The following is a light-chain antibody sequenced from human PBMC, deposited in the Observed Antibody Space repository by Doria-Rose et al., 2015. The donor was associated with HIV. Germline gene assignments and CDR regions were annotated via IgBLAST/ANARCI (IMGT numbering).Light chain of an antibody. Sequence: EIVSTQSPGTLSLSPGERATLSCRASQSFSSTYLAWYQQKPGQAPSLLIYDGSTRATGIPDRFSASGSGTDFTLTINRLEPEDFAPYYCHQYDTSWTFGQGTKVEI. J-gene: IGKJ1*01. CDR1: QSFSSTY. CDR2: DGS. V-gene: IGKV3-20*01. CDR3: HQYDTSWT.